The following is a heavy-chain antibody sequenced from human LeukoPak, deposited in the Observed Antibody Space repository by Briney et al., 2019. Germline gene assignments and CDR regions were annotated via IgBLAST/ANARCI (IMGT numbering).Heavy chain of an antibody. V-gene: IGHV1-2*02. CDR3: ARDRNGDGFAYFDF. Sequence: ASVKVSCKASGYTFTDYLMHWVRQAPGQGLEWMGWINPNSGVTSSAQKFQGRATMTRDTSISTAYMELTTLRSDDTAVYYCARDRNGDGFAYFDFWGQGILVTVSS. CDR1: GYTFTDYL. CDR2: INPNSGVT. D-gene: IGHD5-24*01. J-gene: IGHJ4*02.